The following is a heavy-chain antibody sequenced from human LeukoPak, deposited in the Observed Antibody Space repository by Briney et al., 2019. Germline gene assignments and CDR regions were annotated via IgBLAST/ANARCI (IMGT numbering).Heavy chain of an antibody. CDR2: ISWNSGSI. CDR3: ARVAFGLYVMDV. D-gene: IGHD3-16*01. Sequence: GGSLRLSCAASGFTFDDYAMHWVRQAPGKGLEWVSGISWNSGSIGYADSVKGRFTISRDNAKNSLYLQMNSLRAEDTAVYYCARVAFGLYVMDVWGQGTTVTVSS. V-gene: IGHV3-9*01. CDR1: GFTFDDYA. J-gene: IGHJ6*02.